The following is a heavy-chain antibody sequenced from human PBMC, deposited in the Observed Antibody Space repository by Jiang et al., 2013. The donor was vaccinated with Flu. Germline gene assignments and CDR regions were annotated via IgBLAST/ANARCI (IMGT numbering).Heavy chain of an antibody. CDR3: AAAPHYQLEGHQFYHYYYMDV. D-gene: IGHD2-2*01. CDR2: IVVGSGNT. J-gene: IGHJ6*03. Sequence: NSAVHGCGQARGQRLEWIGWIVVGSGNTNYAQKFQERVTITRDMSTATAYMELSSLTSKDTAVYYCAAAPHYQLEGHQFYHYYYMDVWGKGTTVTVSS. CDR1: NSA. V-gene: IGHV1-58*01.